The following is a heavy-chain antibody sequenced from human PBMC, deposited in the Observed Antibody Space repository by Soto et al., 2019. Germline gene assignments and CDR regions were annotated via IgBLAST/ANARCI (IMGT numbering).Heavy chain of an antibody. CDR2: IFHTGNT. CDR1: GGSIRSGGYN. CDR3: ARDLGKLIQPAQ. D-gene: IGHD5-18*01. J-gene: IGHJ1*01. Sequence: KASETLSLTCTVSGGSIRSGGYNWSWSRQLPGKGLEWIGYIFHTGNTYYNPSLKSRVTISVDTSQNQFSLRLSSVTAADTALYYCARDLGKLIQPAQWGQGVLVTVSS. V-gene: IGHV4-31*03.